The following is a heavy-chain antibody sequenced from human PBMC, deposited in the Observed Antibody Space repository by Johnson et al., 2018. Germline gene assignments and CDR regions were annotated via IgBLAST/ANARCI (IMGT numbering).Heavy chain of an antibody. CDR2: ISYDGNNK. D-gene: IGHD3-3*01. CDR1: GFTFRNYG. CDR3: GKGGDYDFWSGYYRDQDDYYYMDV. Sequence: QVQLVESGGGVVQPGTSLRLSCAASGFTFRNYGIHWVRQAPGKGLEWVAFISYDGNNKYYADSVKCRFTISKDNPKNTLYLQMNSLRVEDTAMDYCGKGGDYDFWSGYYRDQDDYYYMDVWGKGTPVTVSS. J-gene: IGHJ6*03. V-gene: IGHV3-30*18.